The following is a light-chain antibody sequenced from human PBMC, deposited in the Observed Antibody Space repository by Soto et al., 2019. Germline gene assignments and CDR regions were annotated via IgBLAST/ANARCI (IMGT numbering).Light chain of an antibody. CDR2: EVN. V-gene: IGLV2-8*01. CDR3: SSYAGSSNV. Sequence: QSVLTQPPSASGSPGQSVAISCTGTSSDVGGYNYVSWYQQHPGKAPKLMIYEVNKRPSGVPDRFSGSKSSNTASLTLSGLQAEDEADYFCSSYAGSSNVFGSGTKVTV. J-gene: IGLJ1*01. CDR1: SSDVGGYNY.